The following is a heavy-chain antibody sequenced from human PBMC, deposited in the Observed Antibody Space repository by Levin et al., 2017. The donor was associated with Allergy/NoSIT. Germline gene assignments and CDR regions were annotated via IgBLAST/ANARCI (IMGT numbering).Heavy chain of an antibody. CDR1: GYSFTDYY. D-gene: IGHD3-10*01. CDR2: VNPASGTT. J-gene: IGHJ4*02. Sequence: PGESLKISCKASGYSFTDYYIHWLRQAPGQGLEWVGWVNPASGTTWINPDLLGRVALTRDTSTNTAFMELKTLRTGDTAIYYCGRSGTFYDRLPGRDWGQGTPVTISS. CDR3: GRSGTFYDRLPGRD. V-gene: IGHV1-2*02.